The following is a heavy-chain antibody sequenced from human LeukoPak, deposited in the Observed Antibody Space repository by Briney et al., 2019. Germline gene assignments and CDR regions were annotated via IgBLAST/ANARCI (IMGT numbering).Heavy chain of an antibody. CDR2: INASGGST. V-gene: IGHV1-46*01. Sequence: ASVRDSCMPSGYTFTSYYMQWVRHTPGQRLEWMGLINASGGSTNYAQKFRGKVIMSRDTSTSTVYMELSSLRSEDTAVYYCARDALGRGYDIVTGLIYYYGMDVWGQGTTVTVSS. CDR1: GYTFTSYY. CDR3: ARDALGRGYDIVTGLIYYYGMDV. D-gene: IGHD3-9*01. J-gene: IGHJ6*02.